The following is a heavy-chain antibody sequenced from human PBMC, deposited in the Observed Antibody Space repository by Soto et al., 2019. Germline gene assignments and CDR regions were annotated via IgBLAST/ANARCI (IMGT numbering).Heavy chain of an antibody. CDR2: INPNSGGT. CDR1: GYTFTGYY. V-gene: IGHV1-2*04. J-gene: IGHJ6*02. Sequence: ASVKVSCKASGYTFTGYYMHWVRQAPGQGLEWMGWINPNSGGTNYAQKFQGWVTMTRDTSISTAYMELSRVRSDDTAVYYCARDHLMLGLRYFDWLSPGYGMDVWGQGTTVTVSS. D-gene: IGHD3-9*01. CDR3: ARDHLMLGLRYFDWLSPGYGMDV.